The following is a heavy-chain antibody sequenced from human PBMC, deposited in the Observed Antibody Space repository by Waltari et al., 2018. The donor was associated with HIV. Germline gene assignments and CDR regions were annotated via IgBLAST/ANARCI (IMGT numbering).Heavy chain of an antibody. CDR3: ARDGAGSYSLPYYYYGLDV. CDR1: GGSISKYY. Sequence: QVQLQESGPGLVKPSETLSLTCTVSGGSISKYYWSWIRQPAGKGLEWIGRIYMSGSTNYNPSLESRVTMSIDTSKSQFSLKMTSVTAADTAVYFCARDGAGSYSLPYYYYGLDVWGQGTTVTVSS. D-gene: IGHD1-26*01. CDR2: IYMSGST. V-gene: IGHV4-4*07. J-gene: IGHJ6*02.